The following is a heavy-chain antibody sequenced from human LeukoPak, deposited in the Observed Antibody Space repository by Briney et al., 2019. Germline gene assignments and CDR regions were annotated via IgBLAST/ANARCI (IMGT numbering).Heavy chain of an antibody. CDR3: AREGYCSSTSCLGLYYYGMDV. J-gene: IGHJ6*04. Sequence: PGRSLRLSCAASGFTFSSYAMYWVRQAPGKGLEWVAVMSYDGSNKYYADSVKGRFTISRDNSKNTLYLQMNSLRAEDTAVYYCAREGYCSSTSCLGLYYYGMDVWGKGTTVTVPS. CDR2: MSYDGSNK. CDR1: GFTFSSYA. D-gene: IGHD2-2*01. V-gene: IGHV3-30*04.